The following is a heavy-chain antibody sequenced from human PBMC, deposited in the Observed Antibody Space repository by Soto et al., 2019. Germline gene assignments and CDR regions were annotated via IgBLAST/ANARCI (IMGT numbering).Heavy chain of an antibody. D-gene: IGHD6-13*01. CDR3: AKASSSWPLGYYFDYWGYWFDP. CDR1: GFTFSSYA. V-gene: IGHV3-23*01. Sequence: PGGSLRLSCAASGFTFSSYAMSWVRQAPGKGLEWVSAISGSGGSTYYADSVKGRFTISRDNSKNTLYLQMNSLRAEDTAVYYCAKASSSWPLGYYFDYWGYWFDPWGQGTQVTVSS. CDR2: ISGSGGST. J-gene: IGHJ5*02.